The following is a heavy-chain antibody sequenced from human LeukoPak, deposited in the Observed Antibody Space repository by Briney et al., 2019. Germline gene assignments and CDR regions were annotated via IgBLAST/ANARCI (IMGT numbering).Heavy chain of an antibody. V-gene: IGHV4-59*08. Sequence: SETLSLTCTVSGGSISSYYWSWIRQPPGKGLEWIGYIYYSGSTNYNPSLKSRVTIPVDTSKNQFSLKLSSVTAADTAVYYCARQIVGAPIGLWGQGTLVTVSS. D-gene: IGHD1-26*01. CDR3: ARQIVGAPIGL. J-gene: IGHJ4*02. CDR1: GGSISSYY. CDR2: IYYSGST.